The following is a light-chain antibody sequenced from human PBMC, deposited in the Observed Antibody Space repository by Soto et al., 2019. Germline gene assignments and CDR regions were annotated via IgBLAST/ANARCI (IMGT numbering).Light chain of an antibody. CDR3: SSYTSSYTWV. V-gene: IGLV2-11*01. CDR2: DVN. J-gene: IGLJ3*02. Sequence: QSALTQPGSVSGSPGQSVTISCTGTSSDVGAYIYVSWYQQHPGKPPKLMIYDVNKRPSGVPDRFSGSKSGNAASLTISGLQAEDEGDYYCSSYTSSYTWVFGGGTKLTVL. CDR1: SSDVGAYIY.